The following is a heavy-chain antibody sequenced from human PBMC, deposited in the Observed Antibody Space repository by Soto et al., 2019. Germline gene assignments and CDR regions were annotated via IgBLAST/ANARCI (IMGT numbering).Heavy chain of an antibody. D-gene: IGHD3-10*01. Sequence: PSETLSLTCAVYGGSFSGYYWSWIRQPPGKGLEWIGEINHSGSTNYNPSLKSRVTIPVDTSKNQFSLKLSSVTAADTAVYYCARGVETGSRGSDYFDYWGQGTLVTVSS. V-gene: IGHV4-34*01. CDR2: INHSGST. CDR3: ARGVETGSRGSDYFDY. J-gene: IGHJ4*02. CDR1: GGSFSGYY.